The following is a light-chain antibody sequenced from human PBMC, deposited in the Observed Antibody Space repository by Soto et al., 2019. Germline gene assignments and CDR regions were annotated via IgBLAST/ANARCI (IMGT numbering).Light chain of an antibody. Sequence: DIQLTQSPSFLSASVGDRVTISCRASQSINTNLAWYQQKPGQAPKLLIYGASTLHTGIPSRFSGSESGTEFTLTISSLQSEDFAVYYCQQLHNCPYTFGQGTQLEIK. J-gene: IGKJ2*01. V-gene: IGKV1-9*01. CDR3: QQLHNCPYT. CDR2: GAS. CDR1: QSINTN.